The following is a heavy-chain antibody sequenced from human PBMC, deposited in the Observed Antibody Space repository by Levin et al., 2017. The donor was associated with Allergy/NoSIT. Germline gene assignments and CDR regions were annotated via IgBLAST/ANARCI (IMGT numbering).Heavy chain of an antibody. V-gene: IGHV4-4*02. CDR2: IYHTGST. Sequence: SETLSLTCAVSGGSISSSNWWSWVRQPPGKGLEWIGEIYHTGSTNYNPSLQSRVTISVDKAQNQFSLKLSSVTAADTAVYYCARDRGNYDSSGYYFDYWGQGTLVTVSS. D-gene: IGHD3-22*01. CDR3: ARDRGNYDSSGYYFDY. CDR1: GGSISSSNW. J-gene: IGHJ4*02.